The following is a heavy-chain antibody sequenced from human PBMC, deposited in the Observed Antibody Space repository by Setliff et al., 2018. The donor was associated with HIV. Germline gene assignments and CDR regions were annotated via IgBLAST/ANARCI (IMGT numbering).Heavy chain of an antibody. Sequence: GASVKVSCKASGYTFRSYGINWVRQAPGQGLEWMGWINTNTGKPKYAQGFTGRYVFSLDTSVSAAYLQINSLKAEDSAVYYCASFSGYIDWSTHNWFDPWGQGTLVTVSS. CDR2: INTNTGKP. V-gene: IGHV7-4-1*02. CDR1: GYTFRSYG. J-gene: IGHJ5*02. CDR3: ASFSGYIDWSTHNWFDP. D-gene: IGHD3-9*01.